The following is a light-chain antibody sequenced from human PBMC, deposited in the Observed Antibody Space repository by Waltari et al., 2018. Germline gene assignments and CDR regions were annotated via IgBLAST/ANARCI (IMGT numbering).Light chain of an antibody. CDR1: QSISDW. V-gene: IGKV1-5*03. Sequence: DIQMTQSPSTLSASIGDRVTITCRASQSISDWLAWYQQKPGKAPKLLISKASTLQSEVPSRFSGSGSGTEFTLTISSLQPDDFATYHCQQYYAYPITFGGGTTVEIK. CDR2: KAS. J-gene: IGKJ4*01. CDR3: QQYYAYPIT.